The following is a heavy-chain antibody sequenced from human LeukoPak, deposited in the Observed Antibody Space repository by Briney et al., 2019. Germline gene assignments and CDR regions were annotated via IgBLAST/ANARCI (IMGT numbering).Heavy chain of an antibody. J-gene: IGHJ4*02. CDR1: GFTFSSYA. CDR2: ISYDGSNK. Sequence: GRSLRLSCAASGFTFSSYAMHWVRQAPGKGLEWVAVISYDGSNKYYADSVKGRFTISRDNSKNTLYLQMNSLRAEDTAVYYCARAAIAAAFGYWGQGTLVTVSS. D-gene: IGHD6-13*01. V-gene: IGHV3-30-3*01. CDR3: ARAAIAAAFGY.